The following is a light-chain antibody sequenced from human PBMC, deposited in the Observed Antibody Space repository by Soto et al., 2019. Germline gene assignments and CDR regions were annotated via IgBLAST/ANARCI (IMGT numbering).Light chain of an antibody. V-gene: IGLV4-69*01. J-gene: IGLJ2*01. CDR3: QAWGTGMV. Sequence: LVLTQPPSASASLGASVRLTCTLNSGHSSYAIAWHQQQPEKGPQYLMKINSDGSHSKGGGIPDRFSGSSSGAERYLTISSLQSEDEADYYCQAWGTGMVFGGGTKLTVL. CDR1: SGHSSYA. CDR2: INSDGSH.